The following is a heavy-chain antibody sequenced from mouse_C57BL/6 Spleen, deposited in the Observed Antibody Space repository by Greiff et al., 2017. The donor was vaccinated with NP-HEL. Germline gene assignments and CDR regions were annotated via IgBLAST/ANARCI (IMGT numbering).Heavy chain of an antibody. J-gene: IGHJ3*01. V-gene: IGHV1-26*01. CDR3: AKSDASPGHAWFAY. Sequence: EVQLQQSGPELVKPGASVKISCKASGYTFTDYYMNWVKQSPGKGLEWIGDINPKNGGTSYNQKFKGKATLTVDKSSSTAYMELRSLTSEDSAVYYCAKSDASPGHAWFAYWGQGTLVTVSA. CDR2: INPKNGGT. CDR1: GYTFTDYY. D-gene: IGHD1-3*01.